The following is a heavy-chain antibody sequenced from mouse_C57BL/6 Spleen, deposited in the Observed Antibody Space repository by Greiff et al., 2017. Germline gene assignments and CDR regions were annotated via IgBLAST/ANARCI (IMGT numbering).Heavy chain of an antibody. Sequence: QVQLQQPGAELVKPGASVKMSCKASCYTFTSYWITWVKQRPGQGLEWIGDIYPGSGSTNYNEKFKSKATLTVDTSSSTAYMQLSSLTSEDSAVYYCARGDGYDGEAFWGQGTLVTVSA. D-gene: IGHD2-2*01. CDR2: IYPGSGST. V-gene: IGHV1-55*01. CDR3: ARGDGYDGEAF. J-gene: IGHJ3*01. CDR1: CYTFTSYW.